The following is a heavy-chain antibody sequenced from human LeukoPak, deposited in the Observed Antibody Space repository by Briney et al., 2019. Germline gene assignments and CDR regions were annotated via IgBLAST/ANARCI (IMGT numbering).Heavy chain of an antibody. Sequence: SETLSLTCTVSGGSISSGSYYWSWIRQPAGKGLEWIGRIYTSGSTNYNPSLKSRVTISVDTSKNQFSLKLSSVTAADTAVYYCARPRELPDSIYYFDYWGQGTLVTVSS. V-gene: IGHV4-61*02. CDR2: IYTSGST. CDR1: GGSISSGSYY. CDR3: ARPRELPDSIYYFDY. D-gene: IGHD1-26*01. J-gene: IGHJ4*02.